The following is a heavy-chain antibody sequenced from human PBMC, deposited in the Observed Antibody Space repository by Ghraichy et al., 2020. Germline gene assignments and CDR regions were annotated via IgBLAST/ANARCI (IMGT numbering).Heavy chain of an antibody. CDR2: IYYSGNT. CDR3: ARVRADGGLWYFDL. J-gene: IGHJ2*01. CDR1: GGSISSYY. Sequence: SETLSLTCTVSGGSISSYYWSWIRQPPGKGLEWIGYIYYSGNTNYNPSLKSRVTISVDTSKNQFSLKLSSVTAADTAVYYCARVRADGGLWYFDLWGRGTLVTVSS. D-gene: IGHD3-10*01. V-gene: IGHV4-59*01.